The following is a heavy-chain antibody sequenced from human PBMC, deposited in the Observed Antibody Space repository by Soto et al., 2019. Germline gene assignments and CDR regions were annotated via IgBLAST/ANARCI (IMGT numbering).Heavy chain of an antibody. D-gene: IGHD3-3*01. CDR1: GGTFSSYS. J-gene: IGHJ6*02. CDR3: ARGLRFLNGMDV. V-gene: IGHV1-69*13. Sequence: SVKASCKSSGGTFSSYSISCVRQAPGQGLEWMGGIIPIFGTANYAQKFQGRVTITADESTSTAYMELSSLRSEDTAVYYCARGLRFLNGMDVWGQGTTVTVSS. CDR2: IIPIFGTA.